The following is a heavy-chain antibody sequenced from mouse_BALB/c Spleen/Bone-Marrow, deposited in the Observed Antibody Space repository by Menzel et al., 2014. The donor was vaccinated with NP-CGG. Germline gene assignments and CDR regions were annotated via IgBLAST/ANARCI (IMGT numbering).Heavy chain of an antibody. D-gene: IGHD2-3*01. J-gene: IGHJ4*01. CDR2: IDPSDSET. CDR3: ARALGDGYYYAMGY. Sequence: QVQLKQSGAELVKPGAPVKLSCKASGYTFTSYWMNWVKQRPGRGLEGIGRIDPSDSETHYNQKFKDKATLTVDKSSSTAYIQVSSLTSEDSAVYHCARALGDGYYYAMGYWGQGTSVTVSS. V-gene: IGHV1-69*02. CDR1: GYTFTSYW.